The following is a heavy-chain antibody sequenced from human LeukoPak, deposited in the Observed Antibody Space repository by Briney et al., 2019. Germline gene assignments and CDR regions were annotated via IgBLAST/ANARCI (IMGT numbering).Heavy chain of an antibody. J-gene: IGHJ6*02. V-gene: IGHV3-30-3*01. D-gene: IGHD2-2*01. Sequence: GGSLRLSCAASGFTSSSYAMHWVRQAPGKGLEWVAVISYDGSNKYYADSVKGRFTISRDNSKNTLYLQMNSLRAEDTAVYYCARDGVVPPDYYYGMDVWGQGTTVTVSS. CDR2: ISYDGSNK. CDR1: GFTSSSYA. CDR3: ARDGVVPPDYYYGMDV.